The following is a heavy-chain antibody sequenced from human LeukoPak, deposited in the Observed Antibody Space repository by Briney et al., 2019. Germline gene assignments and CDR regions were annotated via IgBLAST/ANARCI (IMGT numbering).Heavy chain of an antibody. V-gene: IGHV3-30*18. D-gene: IGHD3/OR15-3a*01. J-gene: IGHJ4*02. CDR3: GKAHLLDWLLPFDY. CDR1: GFTFSSYA. CDR2: VSYDGSDK. Sequence: PGRSLRLSCAASGFTFSSYAMHWVRQAPGKGLEWVALVSYDGSDKYYADSVKGRFTISRDNSKNTLYLQKNSLGGEDTAVYYCGKAHLLDWLLPFDYWGQGTLVTVSS.